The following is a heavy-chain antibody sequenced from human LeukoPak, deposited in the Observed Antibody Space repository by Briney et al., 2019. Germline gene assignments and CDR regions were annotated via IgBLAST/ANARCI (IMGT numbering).Heavy chain of an antibody. CDR2: INSDGSST. V-gene: IGHV3-74*01. CDR3: AREAAAYCGGDCWVDY. Sequence: GGSLRLSCAASGFTFSSYWMHWVPQAPGKGLVWVSRINSDGSSTSYADSVKGRFTISRDNSKNTLSLQMNSLRPADTAIYYCAREAAAYCGGDCWVDYWGQGTLVTVSS. J-gene: IGHJ4*02. D-gene: IGHD2-21*02. CDR1: GFTFSSYW.